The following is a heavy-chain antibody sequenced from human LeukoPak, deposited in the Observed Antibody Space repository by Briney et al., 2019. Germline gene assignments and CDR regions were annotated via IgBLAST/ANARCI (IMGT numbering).Heavy chain of an antibody. CDR3: ARGTGSIYCSSTSCLGGDY. V-gene: IGHV4-34*01. D-gene: IGHD2-2*01. J-gene: IGHJ4*02. CDR2: INHSGST. CDR1: GGSFSGYY. Sequence: PSETLSLTCAVYGGSFSGYYWSWIRQPPGKGLEWIGEINHSGSTNYNPSLKSRVTISVDTSKNQFSLKLSSVTAADTAVYYCARGTGSIYCSSTSCLGGDYWGQGTLVTVSS.